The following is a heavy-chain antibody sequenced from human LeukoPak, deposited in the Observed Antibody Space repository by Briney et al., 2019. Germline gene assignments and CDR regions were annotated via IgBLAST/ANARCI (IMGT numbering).Heavy chain of an antibody. Sequence: PGGSLRLSCAASGFTFSSYSMSWVSQAPGKGLEWVSSICSSSRYIYTADSVKGPFTISRDNTKNSLYLQMNSLRAEDTAVYYCARDNSSSWMWDLFDPWGQGTLVTVSS. CDR2: ICSSSRYI. J-gene: IGHJ5*02. CDR1: GFTFSSYS. CDR3: ARDNSSSWMWDLFDP. D-gene: IGHD6-13*01. V-gene: IGHV3-21*01.